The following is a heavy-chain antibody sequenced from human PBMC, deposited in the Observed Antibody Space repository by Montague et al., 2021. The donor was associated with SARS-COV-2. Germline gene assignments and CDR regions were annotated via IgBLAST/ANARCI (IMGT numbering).Heavy chain of an antibody. J-gene: IGHJ4*02. CDR1: SGSIISSGYY. V-gene: IGHV4-39*02. CDR3: ARGMIPGVTTPFDY. CDR2: IYYSGTT. D-gene: IGHD3-10*01. Sequence: SETLSLTCSVSSGSIISSGYYWGWIRQPPGKELEWIGNIYYSGTTYYNPSLQSRGTISVDTSKNHLSLRLSSVTAADTAVYFCARGMIPGVTTPFDYWGQGSQVTVSS.